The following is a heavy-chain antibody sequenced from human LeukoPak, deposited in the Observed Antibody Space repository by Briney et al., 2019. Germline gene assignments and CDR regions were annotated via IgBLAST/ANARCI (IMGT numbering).Heavy chain of an antibody. Sequence: GASAKVSCKASGYTFTSYAMNWVRQAPGQGLEWMGWINTNTGNPTYAQGFTGRFVFSMDTSVSTAYLQISSLKAEDTAVYYCARDHLGVPRYYDSSGPPTYYYMDVWGKGTTVTVSS. D-gene: IGHD3-22*01. CDR1: GYTFTSYA. J-gene: IGHJ6*03. CDR3: ARDHLGVPRYYDSSGPPTYYYMDV. V-gene: IGHV7-4-1*02. CDR2: INTNTGNP.